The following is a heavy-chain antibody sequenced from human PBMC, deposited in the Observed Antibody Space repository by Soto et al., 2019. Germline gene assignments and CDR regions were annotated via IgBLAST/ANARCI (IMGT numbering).Heavy chain of an antibody. V-gene: IGHV4-30-2*01. CDR3: ARDKITGLFDY. CDR2: IYHSGST. Sequence: SETLSLTCAVSGGSISSGGYSWSWIRHPPGKGLEWIGYIYHSGSTYYNPSLKSRFTISVDRSMNQFSLKLTSVTAADTAVYYCARDKITGLFDYWGQGTLVTVSS. J-gene: IGHJ4*02. CDR1: GGSISSGGYS. D-gene: IGHD2-8*02.